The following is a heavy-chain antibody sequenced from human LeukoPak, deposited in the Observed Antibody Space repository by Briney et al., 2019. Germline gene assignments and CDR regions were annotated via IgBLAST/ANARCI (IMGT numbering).Heavy chain of an antibody. V-gene: IGHV3-11*06. CDR2: ISSSSSYI. D-gene: IGHD2-15*01. Sequence: GGSLRLSCAASGFTFSDYYMSWMRQAPGKGLEWVSYISSSSSYIYYADSVKGRFTISRDNAKNSLYLQMNSLRAEDTAVYYCARDFSGYCSGGSCDFYYYYYMDVWGKGTTVTVSS. CDR1: GFTFSDYY. CDR3: ARDFSGYCSGGSCDFYYYYYMDV. J-gene: IGHJ6*03.